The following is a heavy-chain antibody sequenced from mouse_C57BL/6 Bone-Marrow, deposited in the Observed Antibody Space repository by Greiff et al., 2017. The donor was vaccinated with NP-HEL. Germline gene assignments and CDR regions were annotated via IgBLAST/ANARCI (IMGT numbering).Heavy chain of an antibody. Sequence: QVHVKQPGAELVKPGASVKLSCKASGYTFTSYWMHWVKQRPGQGLEWIGMIHPNSGSTNYNEKFKSKATLTVDKSSSTAYMQLSSLTSEDSAVYYCARGDSSGFPYYAMDYWGQGTSVTVSS. J-gene: IGHJ4*01. CDR1: GYTFTSYW. D-gene: IGHD3-2*02. CDR2: IHPNSGST. CDR3: ARGDSSGFPYYAMDY. V-gene: IGHV1-64*01.